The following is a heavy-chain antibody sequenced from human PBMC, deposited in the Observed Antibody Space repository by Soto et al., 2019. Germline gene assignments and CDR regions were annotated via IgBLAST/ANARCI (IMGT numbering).Heavy chain of an antibody. V-gene: IGHV3-7*01. J-gene: IGHJ6*02. CDR1: GFTFSSYW. CDR2: IKQDGSEK. D-gene: IGHD6-13*01. Sequence: EVQLVESGGGLVQPGGSLRLSCAASGFTFSSYWMRWVRQAPGKGLEWVANIKQDGSEKYYVGCVKGRLTISRDNAKNTLYLQMNSLRAEDTAVYYCARDRVAYSSSWYTHHLDGMDVWGQGTTVTVSS. CDR3: ARDRVAYSSSWYTHHLDGMDV.